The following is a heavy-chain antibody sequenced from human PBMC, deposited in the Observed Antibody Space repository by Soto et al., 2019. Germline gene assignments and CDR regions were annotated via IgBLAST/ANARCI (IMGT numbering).Heavy chain of an antibody. CDR3: ARGWGRIFDY. V-gene: IGHV4-34*01. J-gene: IGHJ4*02. D-gene: IGHD7-27*01. Sequence: QVQLQQWGAGLLKPSETLSLTCAVYGGSFSGYYWNWIRQPPGKGLEWSGEINHSGSTNYNPARKTGVTKAGDTSKNQYSVKRSAVTAADTAVYYCARGWGRIFDYWGQGTLVTVSS. CDR2: INHSGST. CDR1: GGSFSGYY.